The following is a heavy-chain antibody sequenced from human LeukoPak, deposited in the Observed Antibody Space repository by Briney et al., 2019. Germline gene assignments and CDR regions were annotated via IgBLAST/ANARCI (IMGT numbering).Heavy chain of an antibody. D-gene: IGHD6-6*01. CDR3: ARHSASYYFDY. V-gene: IGHV4-39*01. CDR1: GDSISSSSYY. CDR2: IYYSGST. Sequence: SETLSLTCTVSGDSISSSSYYWGWIRQPPGKGLEWIGNIYYSGSTYSNPSLKSRVTISVDMSKNQFSLKLSSVTAADTSVYYCARHSASYYFDYWGQGTLVTVS. J-gene: IGHJ4*02.